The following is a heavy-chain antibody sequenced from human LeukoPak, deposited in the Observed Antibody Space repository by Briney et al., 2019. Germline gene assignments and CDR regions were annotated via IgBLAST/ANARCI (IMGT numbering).Heavy chain of an antibody. J-gene: IGHJ4*02. CDR2: ISHSGST. D-gene: IGHD2-15*01. CDR3: ARHPKYCSGGSCYFDY. CDR1: GGSFSGYY. V-gene: IGHV4-34*01. Sequence: SETLSLTCAVYGGSFSGYYWSWIRQPPGKGLEWIGEISHSGSTNYNPSLRSRVTISVDTSKNQFSLKLSSVTAADTAVYYCARHPKYCSGGSCYFDYWGQGTLVTVSS.